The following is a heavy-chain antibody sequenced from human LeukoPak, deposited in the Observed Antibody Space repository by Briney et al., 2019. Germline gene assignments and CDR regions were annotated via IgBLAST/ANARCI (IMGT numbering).Heavy chain of an antibody. Sequence: GGSPRLSCAASGFTVSSNYMSWVRQAPGKGLEWVSAIYSGGSTYYADSVKGRFTISRDNSKNTLYLQMNSLRAEDTAVYYCAVGYSSGWWGPGIDAFDIWGQGTMVTVSS. CDR3: AVGYSSGWWGPGIDAFDI. D-gene: IGHD6-19*01. CDR2: IYSGGST. V-gene: IGHV3-53*05. CDR1: GFTVSSNY. J-gene: IGHJ3*02.